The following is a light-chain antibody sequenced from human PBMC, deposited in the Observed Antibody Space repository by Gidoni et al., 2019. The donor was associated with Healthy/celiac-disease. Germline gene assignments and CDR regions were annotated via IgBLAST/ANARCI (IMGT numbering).Light chain of an antibody. Sequence: EIVLTQSPATLSLSPGERATLSCRASQSVSSYLAWYQQKPGQAPRILIYDASNRATGIPARFSGSGSGTDFTLTISSREPEDFAVYYCQQRSNWLRTFGGGTKVEIK. CDR3: QQRSNWLRT. J-gene: IGKJ4*01. CDR2: DAS. V-gene: IGKV3-11*01. CDR1: QSVSSY.